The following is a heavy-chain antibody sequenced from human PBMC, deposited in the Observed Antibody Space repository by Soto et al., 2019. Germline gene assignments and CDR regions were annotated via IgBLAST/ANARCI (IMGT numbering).Heavy chain of an antibody. CDR3: ARGRGWYYGSGSYGYWFDP. D-gene: IGHD3-10*01. J-gene: IGHJ5*02. CDR1: GGSFSGYY. V-gene: IGHV4-34*01. Sequence: QVQLQQWGAGLLKPSETLSLTCAVYGGSFSGYYWSWIRQPPGKGLGWFGEINHSGSTNYNPSLKSRVTISVDTSKNQFSLKLSSVTAADTAVYYCARGRGWYYGSGSYGYWFDPWGQGTLVTVSS. CDR2: INHSGST.